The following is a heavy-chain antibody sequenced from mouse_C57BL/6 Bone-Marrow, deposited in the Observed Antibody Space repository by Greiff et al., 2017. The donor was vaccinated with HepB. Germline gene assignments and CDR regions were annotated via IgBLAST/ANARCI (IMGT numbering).Heavy chain of an antibody. Sequence: VQLQQSGAELVRPGASVKLSCTASGFNIKDDYMHWVKQRPEQGLEWIGWIDPENGDTEYASKFQGKATITADTSSNTAYLQLSSLTSEDTAVYYCTLHYGSSYAMDYWGQGTSVTVSS. CDR2: IDPENGDT. J-gene: IGHJ4*01. CDR3: TLHYGSSYAMDY. D-gene: IGHD1-1*01. V-gene: IGHV14-4*01. CDR1: GFNIKDDY.